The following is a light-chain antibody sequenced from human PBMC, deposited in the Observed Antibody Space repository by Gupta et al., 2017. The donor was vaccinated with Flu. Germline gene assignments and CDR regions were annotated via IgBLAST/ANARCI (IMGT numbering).Light chain of an antibody. V-gene: IGLV3-1*01. CDR1: ELGDKY. Sequence: SYELNQPPSVSVSAGQTASIRCSGDELGDKYTFWYQQKAGQSPVVVIYQDSKRPSGIPERFSGASSGNTATLTISGTQAMDEADYYCQAWDSTTVVFGGGTKVTVL. J-gene: IGLJ2*01. CDR3: QAWDSTTVV. CDR2: QDS.